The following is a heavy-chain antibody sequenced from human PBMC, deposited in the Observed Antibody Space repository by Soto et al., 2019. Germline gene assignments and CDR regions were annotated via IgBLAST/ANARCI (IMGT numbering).Heavy chain of an antibody. CDR3: ARDSKWLIINGNWFDS. D-gene: IGHD5-12*01. Sequence: SVKVSCKFSGYNFINYGMTWVREAPVQGLEWMGWISGSNGATKYAQRFQARVTLTTDTSTNTAYMELRSLRLDDTAVYYCARDSKWLIINGNWFDSWGQGTLVTVSS. CDR2: ISGSNGAT. CDR1: GYNFINYG. J-gene: IGHJ5*01. V-gene: IGHV1-18*04.